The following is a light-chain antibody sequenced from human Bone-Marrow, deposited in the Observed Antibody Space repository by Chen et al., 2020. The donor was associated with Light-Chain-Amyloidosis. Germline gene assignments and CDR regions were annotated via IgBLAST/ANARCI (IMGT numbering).Light chain of an antibody. J-gene: IGKJ1*01. V-gene: IGKV3-20*01. CDR3: QQYGSSPRT. CDR2: GAS. CDR1: QNLHNNW. Sequence: IVLTQPPGTLSLSPGETATLSCRASQNLHNNWVAWYQQRPGQAHRLLIFGASSRASDIPQRFSGSWSGTDFTLTIGGLEPEDFAVYYCQQYGSSPRTFGQGTRVEIK.